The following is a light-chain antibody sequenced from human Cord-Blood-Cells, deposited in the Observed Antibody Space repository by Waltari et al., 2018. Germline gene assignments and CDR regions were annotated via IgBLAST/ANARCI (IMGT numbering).Light chain of an antibody. CDR3: QQYNNWPPLASYT. Sequence: EIVMTQSPATLSVSPGERATLSCRASQSVSSNLAWYQQKPGQAPRLLIYGASTRATGIPARFSGSGSGTEFTLTISGLQSEDFAVYYCQQYNNWPPLASYTFGQGTKLEIK. CDR1: QSVSSN. V-gene: IGKV3-15*01. CDR2: GAS. J-gene: IGKJ2*01.